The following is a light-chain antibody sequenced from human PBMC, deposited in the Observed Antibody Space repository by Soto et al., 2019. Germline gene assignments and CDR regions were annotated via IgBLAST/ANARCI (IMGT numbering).Light chain of an antibody. J-gene: IGKJ5*01. CDR1: QSVDSY. V-gene: IGKV3-11*01. CDR2: GAS. Sequence: EIVLTQSPASLSLSPGARVTLSCRASQSVDSYLVWYQQKPGQAPRLLISGASNRATGIAARFSGSGSGTDFTLTINSLEPEDFAVYYCQQRNNWPITFGQGTRLEIK. CDR3: QQRNNWPIT.